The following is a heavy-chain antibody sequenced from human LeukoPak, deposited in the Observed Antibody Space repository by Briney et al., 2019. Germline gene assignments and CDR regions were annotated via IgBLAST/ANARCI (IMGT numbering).Heavy chain of an antibody. J-gene: IGHJ4*02. CDR3: ATAPRAYGDFDF. CDR1: GGSISSGGYY. CDR2: IYHSGST. D-gene: IGHD4-17*01. V-gene: IGHV4-30-2*01. Sequence: SETLSLTCTVSGGSISSGGYYWSWVPQPPGEGLEWIGYIYHSGSTYYNPSLKSRVTISVDTSKNHFSLKLSSVTAADTAVYYCATAPRAYGDFDFWGQGTLVTVSS.